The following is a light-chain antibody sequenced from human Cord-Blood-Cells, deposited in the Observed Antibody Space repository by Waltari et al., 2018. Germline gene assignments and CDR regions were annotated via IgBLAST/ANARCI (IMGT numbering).Light chain of an antibody. Sequence: DIQMTQSPSSLSASVGDRVTINCRASQSISSYLNWYQQKPGKAPKLLIYAASRLQSGVPSRFSGSGAGTDFTLTISSLQPEDFATYYCQQSYSTPYSFGQGTKLEIK. CDR3: QQSYSTPYS. V-gene: IGKV1-39*01. J-gene: IGKJ2*03. CDR1: QSISSY. CDR2: AAS.